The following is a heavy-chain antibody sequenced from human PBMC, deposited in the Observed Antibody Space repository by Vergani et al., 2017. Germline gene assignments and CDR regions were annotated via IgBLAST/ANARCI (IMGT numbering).Heavy chain of an antibody. V-gene: IGHV4-39*07. CDR2: IYHSGST. J-gene: IGHJ4*02. D-gene: IGHD1-1*01. CDR1: GGSIRSSSYY. Sequence: QLQLQESGPGLVKPSETLSLTCTVSGGSIRSSSYYWGWIRQPPGKGLEWIGYIYHSGSTYYNPSLKSRVTISVDRSKNQFSLKLSSVTAADTAVYYCARVGTGNDIDYWGQGTLVTVSS. CDR3: ARVGTGNDIDY.